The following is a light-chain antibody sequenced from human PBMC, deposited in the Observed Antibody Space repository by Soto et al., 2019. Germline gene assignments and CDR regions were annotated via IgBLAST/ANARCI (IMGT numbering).Light chain of an antibody. J-gene: IGKJ4*01. CDR3: QQTKGFPLT. CDR2: AAS. Sequence: DIQMTQSPSSLSASVGARVTITCRASQDISKNLAWYQQIPGKAPKLLIFAASTLQSGVPSRFSASGSGTYFILTVGGLQPEDAATYYCQQTKGFPLTFGGGTKADIK. CDR1: QDISKN. V-gene: IGKV1-12*01.